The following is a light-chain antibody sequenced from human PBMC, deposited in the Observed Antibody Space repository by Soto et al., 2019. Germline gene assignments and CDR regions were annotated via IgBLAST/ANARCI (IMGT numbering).Light chain of an antibody. Sequence: ETVLTQSPATLSLSPGAGATLSCRASQSVSSYLAWYQQKPGQAPRLLIYDASKRATGIPARFSGSGSGTNCTLTISSLEPEDVAVYYCQQCRSWQVTLGQGTRLEIK. J-gene: IGKJ5*01. CDR3: QQCRSWQVT. CDR1: QSVSSY. V-gene: IGKV3-11*01. CDR2: DAS.